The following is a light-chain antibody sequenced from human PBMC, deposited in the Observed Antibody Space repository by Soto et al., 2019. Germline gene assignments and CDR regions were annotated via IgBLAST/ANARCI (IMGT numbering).Light chain of an antibody. Sequence: EVVMTQSPATLSVSPGERATLSCRASETVNSNLAWYQQKPGQAPRLLIYTISIRATGIPARFSGSGSGTEFTLTISSLQSEDFAVYYCQQYGSSPRTFGQGTKVDI. J-gene: IGKJ1*01. CDR3: QQYGSSPRT. CDR1: ETVNSN. CDR2: TIS. V-gene: IGKV3-15*01.